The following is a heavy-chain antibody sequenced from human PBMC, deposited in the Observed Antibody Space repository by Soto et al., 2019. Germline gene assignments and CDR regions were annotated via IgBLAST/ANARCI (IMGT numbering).Heavy chain of an antibody. CDR2: IIPIFGTA. CDR3: ARGYLVRGIDY. D-gene: IGHD1-20*01. V-gene: IGHV1-69*13. CDR1: GGTFSSYA. Sequence: GASVKVSCKASGGTFSSYAISWVRQAPGQGLEWMGGIIPIFGTANYAQKFQGRVAITADESTSTAYMELSSLRSEDTAVYYCARGYLVRGIDYWGQGTLVTVSS. J-gene: IGHJ4*02.